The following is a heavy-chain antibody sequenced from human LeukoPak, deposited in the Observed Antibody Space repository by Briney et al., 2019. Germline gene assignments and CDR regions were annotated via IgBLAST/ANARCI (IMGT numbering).Heavy chain of an antibody. CDR1: GYTFTNNY. V-gene: IGHV1-58*01. Sequence: RASVKVSCKASGYTFTNNYLHWVRQARGQRLEWIGWIVVDGGNTHYAQKFQERVDIITDRSTNTVFMELRSLRSDDTAVYYCSAGATTYCGEDCYPSFFFYHGIDVWGQGTTVTVSS. D-gene: IGHD2-21*02. CDR2: IVVDGGNT. J-gene: IGHJ6*02. CDR3: SAGATTYCGEDCYPSFFFYHGIDV.